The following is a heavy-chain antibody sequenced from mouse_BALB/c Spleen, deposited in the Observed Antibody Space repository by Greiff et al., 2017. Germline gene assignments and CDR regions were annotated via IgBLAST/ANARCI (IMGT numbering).Heavy chain of an antibody. D-gene: IGHD1-1*01. CDR3: ARGGYYGSSPAWFAY. CDR1: GFTFSSFG. J-gene: IGHJ3*01. CDR2: ISSGSSTI. Sequence: EVQVVESGEGLVQPGGSRKLSCAASGFTFSSFGMHWVRQAPEKGLEWVAYISSGSSTIYYADTVKGRFTISRDNPKNTLFLQMTSLRSEDTAMYYCARGGYYGSSPAWFAYWGPGTLVTVSA. V-gene: IGHV5-17*02.